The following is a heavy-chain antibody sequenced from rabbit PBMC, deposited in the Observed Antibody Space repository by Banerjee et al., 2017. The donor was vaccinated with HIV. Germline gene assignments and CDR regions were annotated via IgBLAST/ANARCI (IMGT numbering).Heavy chain of an antibody. Sequence: QSLEESGGDLVKPGASLTLTCTASGFSFSSGYDMCWVRQAPGKGLEWIGCIYTGGSGSTYYAIWAKGRFTISKTSSTTVTLQMTSLTAADTATYFCARDTTGDVGYGYDLWGQGTLVTVS. CDR2: IYTGGSGST. D-gene: IGHD6-1*01. CDR3: ARDTTGDVGYGYDL. J-gene: IGHJ4*01. V-gene: IGHV1S40*01. CDR1: GFSFSSGYD.